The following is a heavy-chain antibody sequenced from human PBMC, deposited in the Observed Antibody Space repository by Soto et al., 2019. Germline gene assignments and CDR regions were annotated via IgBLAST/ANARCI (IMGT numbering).Heavy chain of an antibody. CDR2: INHSGST. V-gene: IGHV4-34*01. J-gene: IGHJ6*02. CDR3: ASEDTAMDRWDYYGMDV. D-gene: IGHD5-18*01. CDR1: CGSFSGYY. Sequence: PSETLSLTCAVYCGSFSGYYWSWIRQPPGKGLEWIGEINHSGSTNYNPSLKSRVTTSVDTSKNQFSLKLSSVTAADTAVYYCASEDTAMDRWDYYGMDVWGQGTTVTVSS.